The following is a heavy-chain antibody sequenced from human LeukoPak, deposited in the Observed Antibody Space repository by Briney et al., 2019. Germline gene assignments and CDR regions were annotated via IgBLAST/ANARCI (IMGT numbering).Heavy chain of an antibody. V-gene: IGHV3-7*01. J-gene: IGHJ5*02. CDR2: IKQDGSEK. D-gene: IGHD6-13*01. CDR3: ARDDSSSWLDH. CDR1: GFTFSSYW. Sequence: PGGSLRLSCTASASGFTFSSYWMSWVRQAPGKGLEWVANIKQDGSEKYYVDSVKGRFTISRDNAKNSLYLQMNSLRAEDTAVYYCARDDSSSWLDHWGQGTLVTVSS.